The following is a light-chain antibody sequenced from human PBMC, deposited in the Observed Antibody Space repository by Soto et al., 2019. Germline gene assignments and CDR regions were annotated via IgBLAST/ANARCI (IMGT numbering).Light chain of an antibody. Sequence: QSALTQPPSASGSLGQSVTISCTGTSSDVGGYNHVSWYQQHPGKAPKLLIYDVSYRPSGVPDRFSGSKSGNTASLTVSGLQAEDETEYYCSSYAGSNSLVFGTGTKVTVL. CDR2: DVS. J-gene: IGLJ1*01. V-gene: IGLV2-8*01. CDR1: SSDVGGYNH. CDR3: SSYAGSNSLV.